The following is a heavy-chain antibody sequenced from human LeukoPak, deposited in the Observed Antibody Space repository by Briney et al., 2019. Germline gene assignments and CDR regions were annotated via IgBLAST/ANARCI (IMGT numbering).Heavy chain of an antibody. CDR2: INHSGST. D-gene: IGHD5-12*01. J-gene: IGHJ4*02. CDR3: ARTFRGWLRATHVDY. Sequence: PSETLSLTCAVYGGSFSGYYWSWIRQPPGKGLEWIGEINHSGSTNYNPSLKSRVTISVDTSKNQFSLKLSSVTAADTAVYYCARTFRGWLRATHVDYWGQGTLVTVSP. V-gene: IGHV4-34*01. CDR1: GGSFSGYY.